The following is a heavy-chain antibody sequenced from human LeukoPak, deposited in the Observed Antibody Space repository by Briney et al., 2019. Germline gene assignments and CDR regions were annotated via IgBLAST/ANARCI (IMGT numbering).Heavy chain of an antibody. J-gene: IGHJ5*02. D-gene: IGHD5-12*01. CDR1: GITFSSYG. V-gene: IGHV3-30*02. CDR2: IRYDGSNK. Sequence: GSLRLSCAASGITFSSYGKHWVRQAPGKGLEWVAFIRYDGSNKYYADSVKGRFTISRDNSKNTLYLQMNSLRAEDTAVYYCAGSNSGYGPRFDPWGQGTLVTVSS. CDR3: AGSNSGYGPRFDP.